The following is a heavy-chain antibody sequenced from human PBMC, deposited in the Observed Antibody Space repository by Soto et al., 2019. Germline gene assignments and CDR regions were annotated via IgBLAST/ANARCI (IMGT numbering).Heavy chain of an antibody. CDR3: AQGGNNYGNAWVDP. D-gene: IGHD5-18*01. J-gene: IGHJ5*02. V-gene: IGHV3-23*01. CDR2: INSNGGST. Sequence: EVQLLESGGGLVQPGGSLRLSCAASGFTFSSYAMNWVRQAPGKGLEWVSLINSNGGSTYYADSVKGRFTISRDTSKNTLYLEMNSLRAEDTAVYYCAQGGNNYGNAWVDPWGQGTLVTVSS. CDR1: GFTFSSYA.